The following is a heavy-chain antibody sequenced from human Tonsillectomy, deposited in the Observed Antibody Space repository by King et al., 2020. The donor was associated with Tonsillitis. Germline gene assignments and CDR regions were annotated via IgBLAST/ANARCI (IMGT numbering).Heavy chain of an antibody. V-gene: IGHV3-30*02. Sequence: VQLVESGGGVVQPGGSLRLSCAASGFTFSSYGMHWVRQAPGKGLEWVAFIRYDGSNKYYADSVKVRFTISRDNSKNTLYLQMNSLRAEDTAVYYCAKDEEVEGLVGATTRYFDYWGQGTLVTVSS. J-gene: IGHJ4*02. CDR2: IRYDGSNK. CDR1: GFTFSSYG. CDR3: AKDEEVEGLVGATTRYFDY. D-gene: IGHD1-26*01.